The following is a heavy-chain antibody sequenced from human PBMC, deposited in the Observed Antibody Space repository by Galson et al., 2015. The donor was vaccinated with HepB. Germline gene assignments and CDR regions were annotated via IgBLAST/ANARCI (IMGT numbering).Heavy chain of an antibody. J-gene: IGHJ3*02. CDR1: GFTLRTYN. CDR2: IDIGNTFI. V-gene: IGHV3-21*04. Sequence: SLRLSCAASGFTLRTYNMNWVRQAPGKGLEWVSFIDIGNTFIKYTESVKGRFTISRDDAKNSLYLQMSGLRAEDTALYYCAMDLGTSRRAYDIWGQGTLVTVSS. D-gene: IGHD1-1*01. CDR3: AMDLGTSRRAYDI.